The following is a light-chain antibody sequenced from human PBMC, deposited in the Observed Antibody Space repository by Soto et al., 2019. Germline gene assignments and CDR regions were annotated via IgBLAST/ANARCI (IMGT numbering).Light chain of an antibody. Sequence: EIVMTQSPATLSVSPGERATLSCRASQSVSSKLAWYQQKPGQGPRLLIYGASTRATGIPARFSGSGSGPAFTLTISSRHSEDFVVYYFQPYCTWLWTFGQGTKVEIK. J-gene: IGKJ1*01. V-gene: IGKV3-15*01. CDR1: QSVSSK. CDR3: QPYCTWLWT. CDR2: GAS.